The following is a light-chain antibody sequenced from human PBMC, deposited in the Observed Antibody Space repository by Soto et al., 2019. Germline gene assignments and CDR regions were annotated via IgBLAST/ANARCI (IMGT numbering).Light chain of an antibody. V-gene: IGLV8-61*01. CDR2: NTT. CDR3: AVYVVSGIVV. CDR1: SGSVSTSYY. Sequence: QAVVTQPPSFSVSPGGTVILTCALTSGSVSTSYYPSWYQQSPGLAPRTLIYNTTTRSSGVPDRFSGSILGNKAALTITGAQSDDESDYLCAVYVVSGIVVFGGGTKLTVL. J-gene: IGLJ3*02.